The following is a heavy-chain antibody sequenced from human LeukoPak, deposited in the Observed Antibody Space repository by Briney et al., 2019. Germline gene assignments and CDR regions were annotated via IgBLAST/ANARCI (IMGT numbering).Heavy chain of an antibody. V-gene: IGHV3-21*06. Sequence: KAGGSLRLSCAASGFTFSSYWMSWVRQAPGKGLEWLSSITIDSDYIYYADSVKGRFTISRDNAKNSLFLQMNSLTVEDTGVYYCVRHGGVAISTGWFDRWGQGTLVTVSS. J-gene: IGHJ5*02. D-gene: IGHD3-16*01. CDR2: ITIDSDYI. CDR3: VRHGGVAISTGWFDR. CDR1: GFTFSSYW.